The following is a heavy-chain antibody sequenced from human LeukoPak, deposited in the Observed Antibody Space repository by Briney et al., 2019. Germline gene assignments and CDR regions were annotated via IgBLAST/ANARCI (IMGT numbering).Heavy chain of an antibody. CDR1: GYTFTSYG. J-gene: IGHJ6*02. CDR2: ISAYNGNT. Sequence: GASVKVSCKASGYTFTSYGISWVRQAPGQGLEWMGWISAYNGNTKYAQKLQGRVTMTTDTSTSTAYMELRSLRSDDTAVYYCARDGEQQLVLRVPYYSYYGMDVWGQGTTVTVSS. CDR3: ARDGEQQLVLRVPYYSYYGMDV. V-gene: IGHV1-18*01. D-gene: IGHD6-13*01.